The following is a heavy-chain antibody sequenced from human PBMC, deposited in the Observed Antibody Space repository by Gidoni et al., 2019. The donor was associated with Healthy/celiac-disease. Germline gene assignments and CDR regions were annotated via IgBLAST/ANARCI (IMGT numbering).Heavy chain of an antibody. CDR2: IIPILGIA. CDR3: ARVADDGFWFDP. D-gene: IGHD2-15*01. V-gene: IGHV1-69*02. J-gene: IGHJ5*02. Sequence: QVQLVQSGAEVKKPGSSVKVSCKASGGPFSSYTISWVRQAPGQGLGWMGRIIPILGIANYAQKFQGRVTITADKSTSTAYMELSSLRSEDTAVYYWARVADDGFWFDPWGQGTLVTVSS. CDR1: GGPFSSYT.